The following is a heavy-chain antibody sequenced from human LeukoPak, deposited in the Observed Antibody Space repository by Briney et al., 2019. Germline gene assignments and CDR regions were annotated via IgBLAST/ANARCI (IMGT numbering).Heavy chain of an antibody. CDR3: ATPLDYYDSSGYHQGGD. CDR1: GFTFSRYW. D-gene: IGHD3-22*01. Sequence: GGSLRLSCAASGFTFSRYWMTWVRQAPGKGLEWVANIKQDGSKKNYVDSVKGRFTISRDNAKNSLYLQMNNLRAEDTAVYYCATPLDYYDSSGYHQGGDWGQGTLVTVSS. J-gene: IGHJ4*02. CDR2: IKQDGSKK. V-gene: IGHV3-7*03.